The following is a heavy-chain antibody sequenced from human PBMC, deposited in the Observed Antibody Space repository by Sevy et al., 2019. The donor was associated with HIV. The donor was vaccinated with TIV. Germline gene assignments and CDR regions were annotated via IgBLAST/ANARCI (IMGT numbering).Heavy chain of an antibody. CDR3: ASHERSSPGGGTHFDY. J-gene: IGHJ4*02. CDR2: IKQDGSEK. D-gene: IGHD2-15*01. Sequence: GGSLRLSCAASGFTFSSYWMSWVRQAPGKGLEWVANIKQDGSEKYYVDSVKGRFTISRDNAKNSLYLQMNSLRAEDTAVYYCASHERSSPGGGTHFDYWVQGTLVTVS. CDR1: GFTFSSYW. V-gene: IGHV3-7*01.